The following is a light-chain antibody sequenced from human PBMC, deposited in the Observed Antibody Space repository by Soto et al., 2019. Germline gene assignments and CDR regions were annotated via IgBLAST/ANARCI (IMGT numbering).Light chain of an antibody. CDR3: ASWDDILATYV. V-gene: IGLV1-44*01. CDR2: KDN. Sequence: QSVLTQPPSASGAPGQRVVISCPGSKSNIGGDTVNWYQQVPGKAPKLLIYKDNRRPSGVPDRFSGSKSGTSASLVIDDLQSEDEADYYCASWDDILATYVFGSGTKLTVL. J-gene: IGLJ1*01. CDR1: KSNIGGDT.